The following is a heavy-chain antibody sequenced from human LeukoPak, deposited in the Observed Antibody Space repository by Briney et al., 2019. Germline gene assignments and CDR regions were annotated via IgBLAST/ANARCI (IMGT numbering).Heavy chain of an antibody. V-gene: IGHV4-59*01. Sequence: SETLSLTCTVSGGSISSYYWSWIRQPPGKGLERIGYIYYSGSTNYNPSLKSRVTISGDTSKNQFSLKLGSVTAADTAVYYCARAVNWFDPWGQGTLVTVSS. CDR2: IYYSGST. CDR3: ARAVNWFDP. J-gene: IGHJ5*02. CDR1: GGSISSYY.